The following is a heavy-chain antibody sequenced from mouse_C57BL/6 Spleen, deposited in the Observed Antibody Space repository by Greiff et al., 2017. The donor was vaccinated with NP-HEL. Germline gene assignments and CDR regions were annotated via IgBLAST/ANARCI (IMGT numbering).Heavy chain of an antibody. D-gene: IGHD1-1*01. CDR3: ARNVYYYGSSSYYAMDY. V-gene: IGHV1-64*01. CDR2: IHPNSGST. J-gene: IGHJ4*01. Sequence: VQLQQSGAELVKPGASVKLSCKASGYTFTSYWMHWVKQRPGQGLEWIGMIHPNSGSTNYNEKFKSKATLTVDKSSSTAYMQLSSLTSEDSAVYYCARNVYYYGSSSYYAMDYWGQGTSVTVSS. CDR1: GYTFTSYW.